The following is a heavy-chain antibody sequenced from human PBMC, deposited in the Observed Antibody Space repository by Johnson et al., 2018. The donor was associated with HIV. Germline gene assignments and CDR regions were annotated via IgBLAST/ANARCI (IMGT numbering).Heavy chain of an antibody. CDR3: ARVRIGRENAFDI. CDR2: IFSVGSA. D-gene: IGHD1-26*01. J-gene: IGHJ3*02. Sequence: VLLVESGGGLVQPGGSLRLSCAASGITVSSNYMSWVRQAPGKGLEWVSVIFSVGSAYYADSVKGRFTISRDNSRNTLYLHLNSLRAVDTAVYYCARVRIGRENAFDIWGQGTMVTVSS. CDR1: GITVSSNY. V-gene: IGHV3-66*02.